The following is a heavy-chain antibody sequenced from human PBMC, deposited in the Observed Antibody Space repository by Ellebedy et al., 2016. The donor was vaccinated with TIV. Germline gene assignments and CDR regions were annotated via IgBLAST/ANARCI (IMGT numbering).Heavy chain of an antibody. J-gene: IGHJ3*02. CDR2: IGGSSTPI. V-gene: IGHV3-48*04. CDR3: ASNYYDAFDT. Sequence: PGGSLRLSCAASGFTFSSYSMNWVCQAPGKGLEWVSYIGGSSTPIYYADSVKGRFTISRDNAQNSVYLQMNSLRAEDTAVYYCASNYYDAFDTWGQGTMVTVS. D-gene: IGHD3-10*01. CDR1: GFTFSSYS.